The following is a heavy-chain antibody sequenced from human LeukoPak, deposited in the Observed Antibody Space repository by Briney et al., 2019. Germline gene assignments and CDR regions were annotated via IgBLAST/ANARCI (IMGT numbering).Heavy chain of an antibody. CDR3: AREDTPIRDRPLDY. J-gene: IGHJ4*02. CDR2: INPNSGGT. V-gene: IGHV1-2*02. Sequence: ASVKVSCKASGYTFTGYYMHWVRQAPGQGLEWMGWINPNSGGTNYAQKFQGRVTMTRDTSISTASMELSSLKPDDTAVYYCAREDTPIRDRPLDYWGKGTLVTVSS. D-gene: IGHD5-18*01. CDR1: GYTFTGYY.